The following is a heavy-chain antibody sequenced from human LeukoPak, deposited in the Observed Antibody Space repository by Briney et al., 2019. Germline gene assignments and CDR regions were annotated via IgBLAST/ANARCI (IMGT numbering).Heavy chain of an antibody. CDR1: GFTFSSYG. CDR2: INWNGGST. V-gene: IGHV3-20*04. J-gene: IGHJ4*02. D-gene: IGHD3-9*01. CDR3: ARDSDYDILTGYSPFDY. Sequence: GGSLRLSCAVSGFTFSSYGMHWVRQAPGKGLEWVSGINWNGGSTGYADSVKGRFTISRDNAKNSLYLQMNSLRAEDTALYYCARDSDYDILTGYSPFDYWGQGTLVTVSS.